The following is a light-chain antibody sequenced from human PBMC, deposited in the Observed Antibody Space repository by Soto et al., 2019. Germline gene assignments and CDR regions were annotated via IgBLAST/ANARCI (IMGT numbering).Light chain of an antibody. CDR1: QTISSNY. V-gene: IGKV3-20*01. J-gene: IGKJ1*01. CDR3: QQYGSWT. Sequence: EIVLTQSPGTLSVSPGERATLSCRASQTISSNYLAWYQQKPGQAPSLLIYGTSSRGTGIPDRFSGSGSGTDFTLTISRLEPEDSEIYYCQQYGSWTFGQGTKVEIK. CDR2: GTS.